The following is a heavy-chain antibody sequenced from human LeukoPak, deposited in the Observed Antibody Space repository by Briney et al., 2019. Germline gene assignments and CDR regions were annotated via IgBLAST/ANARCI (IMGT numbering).Heavy chain of an antibody. CDR1: GFTFDDYT. Sequence: PGGSLRLSCAASGFTFDDYTMRWVRQVPGKGLEWVSGIAWNSGITGYADSVKGRFTISRDNAKNSLSLQMNSLRAEDTAFYYCVKDIGGDVIPRRFDYWGQGTLVTVSS. CDR2: IAWNSGIT. D-gene: IGHD3-10*01. V-gene: IGHV3-9*01. CDR3: VKDIGGDVIPRRFDY. J-gene: IGHJ4*02.